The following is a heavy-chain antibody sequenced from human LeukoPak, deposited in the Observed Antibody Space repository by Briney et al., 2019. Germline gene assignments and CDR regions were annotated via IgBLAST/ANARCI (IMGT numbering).Heavy chain of an antibody. CDR1: GFTFSSYA. CDR2: ITGSGGST. CDR3: AKGSQRWQQLSPSDAFDI. J-gene: IGHJ3*02. V-gene: IGHV3-23*01. D-gene: IGHD5-24*01. Sequence: GGSLRLSCAASGFTFSSYAMSWVRQGPGKGLEWVSAITGSGGSTYYADSVKGRFTIFRDNSKNTLYLQMNSLRAEDTAIYYCAKGSQRWQQLSPSDAFDIWGQGTMVTVSS.